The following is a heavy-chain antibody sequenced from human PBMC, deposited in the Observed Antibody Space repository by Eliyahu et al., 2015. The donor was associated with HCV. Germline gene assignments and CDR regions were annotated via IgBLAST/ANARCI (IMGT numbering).Heavy chain of an antibody. J-gene: IGHJ4*02. CDR3: ARDLFGRGIDY. V-gene: IGHV4-31*03. CDR1: GGSISSGGYS. Sequence: QVQLQESGPGLVEPSQTLSLTCTVSGGSISSGGYSWTWIRQHPGKGLEWIGYIYYSGYTSYNPSLKSRATISVDTSKNQFSLKLTSVTAADTAVYYCARDLFGRGIDYWGQGTLVTVSS. CDR2: IYYSGYT. D-gene: IGHD3-16*01.